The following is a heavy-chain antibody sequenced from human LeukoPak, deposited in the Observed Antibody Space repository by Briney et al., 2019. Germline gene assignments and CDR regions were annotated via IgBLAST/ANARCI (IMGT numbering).Heavy chain of an antibody. V-gene: IGHV4-39*07. Sequence: PSETLSLTCTVSGGSISSSSYYWGWIRQPPGKGLEWIGSIYYSGSTYYNPSLKSRVTISVDTSKNQFSLKLSSVTAADTAVYYCARGGYYNGSGSYYPWGQGTLVTVSS. J-gene: IGHJ5*02. CDR1: GGSISSSSYY. D-gene: IGHD3-10*01. CDR3: ARGGYYNGSGSYYP. CDR2: IYYSGST.